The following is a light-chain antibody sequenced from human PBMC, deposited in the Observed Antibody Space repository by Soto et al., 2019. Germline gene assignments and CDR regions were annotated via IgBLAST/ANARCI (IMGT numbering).Light chain of an antibody. Sequence: EIVLTQSPATLYLSPGERATLSCRASQSVSSYLAWYQQKPGQAPRLLIYDSSNRAAGIPARFSGSGSGTDFTLTISSLEPEYFAVYYCQQRSNWPRTFGQGTKVEIK. V-gene: IGKV3-11*01. CDR2: DSS. CDR3: QQRSNWPRT. CDR1: QSVSSY. J-gene: IGKJ1*01.